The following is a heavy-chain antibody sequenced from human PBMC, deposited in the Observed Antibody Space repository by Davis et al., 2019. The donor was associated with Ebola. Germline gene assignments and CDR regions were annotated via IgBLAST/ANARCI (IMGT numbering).Heavy chain of an antibody. Sequence: PSETLSLTCTVSGGSVSSGSYYWSWIRQPPGKGLEWIGYIYYSGSTNYNPSLKSRVTISVDTSKNQFSLKLSSVTAADTAVYYCARVDPVLTAVGFDYWGQGTLVTVSS. CDR2: IYYSGST. J-gene: IGHJ4*02. V-gene: IGHV4-61*01. CDR1: GGSVSSGSYY. CDR3: ARVDPVLTAVGFDY. D-gene: IGHD1-14*01.